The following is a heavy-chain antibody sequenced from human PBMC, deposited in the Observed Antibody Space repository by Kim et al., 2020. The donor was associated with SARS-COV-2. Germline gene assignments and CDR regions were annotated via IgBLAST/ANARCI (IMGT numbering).Heavy chain of an antibody. CDR3: ARHPNPYGDYDY. CDR2: IYYSGST. J-gene: IGHJ4*02. D-gene: IGHD4-17*01. Sequence: SETLSLTCTVSGGSISSSSYYWGWIRQPPGKGLEWIGSIYYSGSTYYNPSLKSRVTISVDTSKNQFSLKLSSVTAADTAVYYCARHPNPYGDYDYWGQGTLVTVSS. CDR1: GGSISSSSYY. V-gene: IGHV4-39*01.